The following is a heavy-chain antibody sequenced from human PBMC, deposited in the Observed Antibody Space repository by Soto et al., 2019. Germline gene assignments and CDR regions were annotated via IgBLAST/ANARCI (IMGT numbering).Heavy chain of an antibody. CDR3: VRGCSSTSCYRGVDY. CDR1: GFTFSSYA. CDR2: ISYDGSNK. Sequence: QVQLVESGGGVVQPGRSLRLSCAASGFTFSSYAMHWVRQAPGKGLEWVAVISYDGSNKYYADSVKGRFTISRDNSKNTLYLQMNSLRAEDTAVYYCVRGCSSTSCYRGVDYWGQGTLVTVSS. V-gene: IGHV3-30-3*01. D-gene: IGHD2-2*02. J-gene: IGHJ4*02.